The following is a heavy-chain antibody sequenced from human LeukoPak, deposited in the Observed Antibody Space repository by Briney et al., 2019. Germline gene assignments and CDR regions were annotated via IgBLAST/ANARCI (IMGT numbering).Heavy chain of an antibody. CDR2: IIPIFGTA. D-gene: IGHD5-12*01. Sequence: ASVKVSCKASGGTFSSYAISWVRQAPGQGLEWMGGIIPIFGTANYAQKFQGRVTITADESTSTAYMELSSLRSEDTAVYYCATGLPLYYFDYWGQGTLVTVSS. CDR3: ATGLPLYYFDY. CDR1: GGTFSSYA. J-gene: IGHJ4*02. V-gene: IGHV1-69*13.